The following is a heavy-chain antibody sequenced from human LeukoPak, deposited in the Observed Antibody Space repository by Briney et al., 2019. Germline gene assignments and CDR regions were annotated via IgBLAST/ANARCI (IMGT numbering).Heavy chain of an antibody. CDR1: GHTFTSYD. D-gene: IGHD2-2*02. V-gene: IGHV1-2*02. Sequence: GASVKVSCKASGHTFTSYDINWVRQATGQGLEWMGWINPNSGGTNYAQKFQGRITMTRDTSISTAYMELSRLRSDDTAVYYCARDLGSDCSSTSCYSVGWFDPWGQGTLVTVSS. CDR2: INPNSGGT. CDR3: ARDLGSDCSSTSCYSVGWFDP. J-gene: IGHJ5*02.